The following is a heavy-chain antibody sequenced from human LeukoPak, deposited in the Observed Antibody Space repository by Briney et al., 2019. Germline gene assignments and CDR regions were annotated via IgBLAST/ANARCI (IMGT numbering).Heavy chain of an antibody. D-gene: IGHD1-26*01. CDR2: ISYDGSNK. V-gene: IGHV3-30*18. Sequence: GGSLRLSCAASGFTFSIYGMDWGSLAPGWGLAWVTVISYDGSNKYYADSVKGRFTISRDNSKNTLYLQMNSLRAEDTAVYYCAKDLDPWEEKWGLDYWGQGTLVTVSS. J-gene: IGHJ4*02. CDR1: GFTFSIYG. CDR3: AKDLDPWEEKWGLDY.